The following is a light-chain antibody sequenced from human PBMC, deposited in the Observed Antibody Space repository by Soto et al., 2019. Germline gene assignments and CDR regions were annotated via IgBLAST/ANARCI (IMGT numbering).Light chain of an antibody. CDR2: DNN. Sequence: QSVLTQPPSVSAAPRQKVTISCSGSSSNIGNNYVSWYQQLPGTAPKLLIYDNNKRPSGIPDRFSGSKSGTSATPGITGLQTGDEADYYCGTWDSSLSAVVFGGGTKLTVL. V-gene: IGLV1-51*01. J-gene: IGLJ2*01. CDR1: SSNIGNNY. CDR3: GTWDSSLSAVV.